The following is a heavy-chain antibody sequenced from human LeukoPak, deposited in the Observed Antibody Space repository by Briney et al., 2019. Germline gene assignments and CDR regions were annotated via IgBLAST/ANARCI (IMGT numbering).Heavy chain of an antibody. V-gene: IGHV1-2*02. CDR1: GYTFTGYY. J-gene: IGHJ4*02. CDR2: INPNSGGT. D-gene: IGHD3-10*01. Sequence: ASVKVSCKASGYTFTGYYMHWVRQAPGQGLEWMGWINPNSGGTNYAQKFQGRVTMTRDTSITTAYMDLSRLRSDDTAVYYCARAPPYGSGSYADFWGQGTLVTVSS. CDR3: ARAPPYGSGSYADF.